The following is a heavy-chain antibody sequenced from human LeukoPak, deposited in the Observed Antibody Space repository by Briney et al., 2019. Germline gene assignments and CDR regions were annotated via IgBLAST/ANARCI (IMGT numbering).Heavy chain of an antibody. CDR2: ISSSSTYI. CDR1: GFTFGSYG. J-gene: IGHJ4*02. V-gene: IGHV3-21*01. Sequence: GGSLRLSCAASGFTFGSYGMHWVRQAPGKGLEWVSSISSSSTYIYYADSLKGRFTVSRDNAENSLYLQMNSLRVEDTAVYYCARDLTPLVRSDFWGQGTLVTVSS. CDR3: ARDLTPLVRSDF. D-gene: IGHD3-10*01.